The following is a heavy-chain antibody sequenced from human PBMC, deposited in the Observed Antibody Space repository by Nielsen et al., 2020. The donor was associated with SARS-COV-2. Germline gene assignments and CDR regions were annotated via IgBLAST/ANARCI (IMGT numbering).Heavy chain of an antibody. Sequence: SLKISCAASGFTFDDYAMHWVRQAPGKGLEWVSGVSWNSRSTGYADSVKGRFTISRDNSKNTLYLQMNSLRAEDTAVYYCARSRGGGYSYGYDYWGQGTLVTVSS. J-gene: IGHJ4*02. CDR2: VSWNSRST. V-gene: IGHV3-9*01. D-gene: IGHD5-18*01. CDR3: ARSRGGGYSYGYDY. CDR1: GFTFDDYA.